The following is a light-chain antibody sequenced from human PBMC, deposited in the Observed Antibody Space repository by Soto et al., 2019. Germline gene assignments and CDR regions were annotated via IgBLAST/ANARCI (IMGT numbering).Light chain of an antibody. V-gene: IGLV1-44*01. CDR1: SSSFKTNS. CDR3: ATWDASLGWV. CDR2: NNN. Sequence: QAVVTQSPSASGTPGQRVTISCSGSSSSFKTNSVQWFQQLPGTAPKLLIHNNNQRPSGVPDRFSGSKSGTSASLAISGLQSEDEGDYYCATWDASLGWVFGGGTKLTVL. J-gene: IGLJ3*02.